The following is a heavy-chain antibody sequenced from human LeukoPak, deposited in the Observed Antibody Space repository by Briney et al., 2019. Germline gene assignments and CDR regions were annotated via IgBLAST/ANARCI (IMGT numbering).Heavy chain of an antibody. CDR3: ARESLYSGSASSDLDY. Sequence: KLGGSLRLSCAASGFTFSSYTMDWVRQAPGKGLEWVSSISASSGYIYYADSMKGRFTISRDNAENSLHLQMNSLRAEDTALYYCARESLYSGSASSDLDYWGQGTLVTVSS. CDR1: GFTFSSYT. V-gene: IGHV3-21*01. D-gene: IGHD3-10*01. CDR2: ISASSGYI. J-gene: IGHJ4*02.